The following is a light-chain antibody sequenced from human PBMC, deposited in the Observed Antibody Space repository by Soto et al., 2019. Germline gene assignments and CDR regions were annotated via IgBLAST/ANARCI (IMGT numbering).Light chain of an antibody. Sequence: QSALTQPPSASGSPGQSVTISCTGTSSDVGGYDYVSWYQQHPGKAPKLMIYEVSKRPSVVPDRFSGSKSGNTASLTVSGLQAEDEADYFCSSYAGINNFYVFGTGTKVTVL. CDR3: SSYAGINNFYV. J-gene: IGLJ1*01. V-gene: IGLV2-8*01. CDR2: EVS. CDR1: SSDVGGYDY.